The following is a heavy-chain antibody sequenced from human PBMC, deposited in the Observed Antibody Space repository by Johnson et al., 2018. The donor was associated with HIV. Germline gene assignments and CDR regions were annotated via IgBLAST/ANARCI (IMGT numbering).Heavy chain of an antibody. CDR1: GFTFSSYG. CDR2: ISGSGGST. D-gene: IGHD6-6*01. Sequence: VQLVESGGGVVQPGRSLRLSCAASGFTFSSYGMHWVRQAPGKGLEWVSGISGSGGSTFYADSVKGRFTISRDNAKNSLYLQMNSLRAEDTAGYYCARDPSSSRGAFDIWGQGTMVTVSS. V-gene: IGHV3-NL1*01. CDR3: ARDPSSSRGAFDI. J-gene: IGHJ3*02.